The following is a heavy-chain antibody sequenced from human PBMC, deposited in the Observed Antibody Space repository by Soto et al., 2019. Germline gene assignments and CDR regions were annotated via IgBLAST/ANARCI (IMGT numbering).Heavy chain of an antibody. J-gene: IGHJ4*02. Sequence: QVQLVESGGGVVQPGRSLRLSCADSGFTFSSYGMHWVRQAPGKGLEWVAVISYDGNNKYYADSVKGRFTISRDNFKNTLYLQMDSLRAEDTAMYYCAKDHLETTVTTPSYWGQGTLVTVSS. CDR3: AKDHLETTVTTPSY. D-gene: IGHD4-17*01. CDR1: GFTFSSYG. V-gene: IGHV3-30*18. CDR2: ISYDGNNK.